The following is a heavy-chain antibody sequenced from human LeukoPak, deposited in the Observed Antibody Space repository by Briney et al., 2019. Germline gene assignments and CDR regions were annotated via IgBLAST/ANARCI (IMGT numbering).Heavy chain of an antibody. J-gene: IGHJ4*02. V-gene: IGHV1-69*05. CDR1: GGTFSSYA. D-gene: IGHD6-19*01. CDR2: IIPIFGTA. CDR3: ARDQKELAVAGVFDY. Sequence: GSSVKVSCKASGGTFSSYAISWVRQAPGQGLEWMGRIIPIFGTANYAQKFQGRVTITTDESTSTAYMELSSLRPEDTAVYYCARDQKELAVAGVFDYWGQGTLVTVSS.